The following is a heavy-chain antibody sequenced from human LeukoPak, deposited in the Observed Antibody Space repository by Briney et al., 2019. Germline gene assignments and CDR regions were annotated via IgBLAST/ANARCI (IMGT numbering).Heavy chain of an antibody. D-gene: IGHD3-22*01. CDR3: TTAGMTYYYDSSGYYYADY. V-gene: IGHV3-15*01. CDR1: GFTFSNAW. CDR2: IKSKTDGGTT. Sequence: GGSLRLSCAASGFTFSNAWMSWVRQAPGKGLEWVGRIKSKTDGGTTDYAAPVKGRFTISRDDSKNTLYLQMNSLKTEDTAAYYCTTAGMTYYYDSSGYYYADYWGQGTLVTVSS. J-gene: IGHJ4*02.